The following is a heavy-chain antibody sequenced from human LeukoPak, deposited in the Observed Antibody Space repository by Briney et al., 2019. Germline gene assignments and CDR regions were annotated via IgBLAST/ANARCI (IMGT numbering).Heavy chain of an antibody. D-gene: IGHD3-10*01. CDR1: GFTFSSYW. CDR3: ARAQRLWFGETN. V-gene: IGHV3-7*01. Sequence: GGSLRLSCAASGFTFSSYWMSWVRQAPGKGLEWVANIKEDGSERFYVDSVRGRFTISRDNAKNSLYLQMNSLRAEDTAVYYCARAQRLWFGETNWGQGTLVTVSS. J-gene: IGHJ4*02. CDR2: IKEDGSER.